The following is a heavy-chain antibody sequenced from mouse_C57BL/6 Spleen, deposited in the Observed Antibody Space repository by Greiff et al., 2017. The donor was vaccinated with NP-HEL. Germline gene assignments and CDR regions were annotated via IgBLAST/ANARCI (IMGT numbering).Heavy chain of an antibody. Sequence: EVQLVESGGGLVKPGGSLKLSCAASGFTFSDYGMHWVRQAPEKGLEWVAYISSGSSTIYYADTVKGRFTISRDNAKNTLFLQMTSLRSEDTAMYYCARGVSTMVTTWFAYWGQGTLVTVSA. CDR1: GFTFSDYG. CDR3: ARGVSTMVTTWFAY. CDR2: ISSGSSTI. D-gene: IGHD2-2*01. V-gene: IGHV5-17*01. J-gene: IGHJ3*01.